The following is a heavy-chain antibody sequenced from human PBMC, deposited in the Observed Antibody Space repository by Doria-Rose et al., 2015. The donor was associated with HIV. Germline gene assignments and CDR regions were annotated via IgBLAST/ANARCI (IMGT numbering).Heavy chain of an antibody. CDR2: IFYTGST. V-gene: IGHV4-59*01. CDR1: GGSISHYY. Sequence: QVQLQESGPGLVKPSETLSLTCSVSGGSISHYYWSWIRQPPGKGLEYIGDIFYTGSTNYSTSLKSRVSISVDTSKTKFSLRLSSVTAADTAVYYCARVLSGTYDYWGQGTLVTASS. J-gene: IGHJ4*02. D-gene: IGHD1-26*01. CDR3: ARVLSGTYDY.